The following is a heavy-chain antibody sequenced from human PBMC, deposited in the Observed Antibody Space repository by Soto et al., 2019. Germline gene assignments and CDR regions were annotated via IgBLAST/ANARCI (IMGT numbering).Heavy chain of an antibody. CDR2: IYHSGST. CDR3: ARVPGRSVSMVRGIKYYYYGMDV. J-gene: IGHJ6*02. D-gene: IGHD3-10*01. V-gene: IGHV4-30-2*01. Sequence: PSETLSLTCAVSGGSISSGGYSWSWIRQPPGKGLEWIGYIYHSGSTYYNPSLKSRVTISVDRSKNQFSLKLSSVTAADTAVYYCARVPGRSVSMVRGIKYYYYGMDVWGQGTSVTVSS. CDR1: GGSISSGGYS.